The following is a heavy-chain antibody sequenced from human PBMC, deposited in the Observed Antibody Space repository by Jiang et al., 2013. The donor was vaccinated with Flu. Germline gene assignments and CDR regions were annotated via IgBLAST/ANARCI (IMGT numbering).Heavy chain of an antibody. CDR2: VYTSGRT. J-gene: IGHJ1*01. V-gene: IGHV4-61*02. CDR3: SREEIYCSGGSCYRTFPFFQH. CDR1: GGSISSGNYY. D-gene: IGHD2-15*01. Sequence: GPGLVKPSQTLSLTCTVSGGSISSGNYYWNWIRQPAGKGLEWIGRVYTSGRTNYNPSLKSRVTISVDTSKSQFSLKLGSVTAADTAVYYCSREEIYCSGGSCYRTFPFFQHWGQGTLVTVSS.